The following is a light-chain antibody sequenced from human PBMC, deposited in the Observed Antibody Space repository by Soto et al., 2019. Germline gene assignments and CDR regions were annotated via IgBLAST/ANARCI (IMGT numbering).Light chain of an antibody. J-gene: IGLJ1*01. CDR1: SSDVGSYKD. Sequence: QSVLTQPASVSGSPGQSITISCTGTSSDVGSYKDVSWYQQHPGKAPKLMIFEVTNRPSGVSNRFSGSKSGNTASLTISGLQAEDEADYYCSSYTNTITLIVFGTGTKVTVL. CDR3: SSYTNTITLIV. V-gene: IGLV2-14*01. CDR2: EVT.